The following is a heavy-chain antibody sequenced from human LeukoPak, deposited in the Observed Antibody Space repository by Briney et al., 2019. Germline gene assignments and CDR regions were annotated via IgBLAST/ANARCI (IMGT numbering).Heavy chain of an antibody. CDR2: IYHSGST. D-gene: IGHD2-2*01. V-gene: IGHV4-30-2*01. CDR1: GGSISSGGYS. CDR3: AREVGCSSTSCYWAWFDP. Sequence: SQTLSLTCAVSGGSISSGGYSWSWIRQPPGKGLEWIGYIYHSGSTYYNPSLKSRVTISVDRSKNKFSLKLSSVTAADTAVYYCAREVGCSSTSCYWAWFDPWGQGTLVTVSS. J-gene: IGHJ5*02.